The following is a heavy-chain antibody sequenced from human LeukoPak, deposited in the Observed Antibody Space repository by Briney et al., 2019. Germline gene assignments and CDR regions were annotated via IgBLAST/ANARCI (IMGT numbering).Heavy chain of an antibody. D-gene: IGHD3-10*01. CDR2: ISSSSSYI. Sequence: PGGSLRLSCAASGFTFSSYSMYWVRQAPGKGLEWVSSISSSSSYIYYADSVKGRFTISRDNAKNSLYLQMNSLRAEDTAVYYCARASIPYGSGSYYFDYWGQGTLVTVSS. J-gene: IGHJ4*02. V-gene: IGHV3-21*01. CDR3: ARASIPYGSGSYYFDY. CDR1: GFTFSSYS.